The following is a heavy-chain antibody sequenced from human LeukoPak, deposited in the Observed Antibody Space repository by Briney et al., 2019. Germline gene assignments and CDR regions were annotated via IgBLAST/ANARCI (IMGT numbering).Heavy chain of an antibody. J-gene: IGHJ4*02. V-gene: IGHV3-11*06. D-gene: IGHD2-15*01. CDR1: GFTFSDYY. CDR3: AKGGYCSGGSCYLEPYFDY. CDR2: ISSSSSYI. Sequence: GGSLRLSCAASGFTFSDYYMSWIRQAPGKGLEWVSYISSSSSYIYYADSVKGRFTISRDNAKNSLYLQMNSLRAEDTAVYYCAKGGYCSGGSCYLEPYFDYWGQGTLVTVSS.